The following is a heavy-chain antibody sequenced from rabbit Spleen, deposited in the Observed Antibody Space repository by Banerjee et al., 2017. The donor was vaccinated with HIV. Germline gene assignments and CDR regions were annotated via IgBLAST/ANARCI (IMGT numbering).Heavy chain of an antibody. V-gene: IGHV1S45*01. CDR1: C. D-gene: IGHD1-1*01. CDR3: ARERYWNGVPLAHFDL. J-gene: IGHJ3*01. CDR2: IDTGSSGFT. Sequence: CRCRWRQSPGKGLEWIACIDTGSSGFTYFASWPKGRCSIARSSSTAVTLQMTILTAADAATYFCARERYWNGVPLAHFDLWGQGTLVTVS.